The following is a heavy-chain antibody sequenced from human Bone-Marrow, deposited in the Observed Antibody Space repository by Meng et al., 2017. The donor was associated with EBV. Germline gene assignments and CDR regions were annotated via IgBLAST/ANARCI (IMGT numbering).Heavy chain of an antibody. V-gene: IGHV4-4*03. Sequence: QGSGPGLLMHRGTLSLTCAVLGGSISSSNWWSWVRQPPGKGLEWIGEIYHSGSTNYNPSLKSRIPISVDKSKNQFSLKLSSVTAADTAVYYCARRKAAQIDYWGQGTLVTVSS. D-gene: IGHD6-13*01. J-gene: IGHJ4*02. CDR1: GGSISSSNW. CDR2: IYHSGST. CDR3: ARRKAAQIDY.